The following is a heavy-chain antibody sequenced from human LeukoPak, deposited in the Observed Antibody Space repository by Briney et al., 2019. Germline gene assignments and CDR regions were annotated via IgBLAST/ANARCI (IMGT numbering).Heavy chain of an antibody. J-gene: IGHJ4*02. V-gene: IGHV4-4*02. Sequence: SETLSLTCAVSGGSISSSNWWSWVRQPPGKGLEWIGEIHHSGSTNYNPSLKSRVTISVDTSKNQFSLKLRSVTAADTAVYYCARLFGNYQNYFDYWGQGTLVTVSS. CDR3: ARLFGNYQNYFDY. CDR2: IHHSGST. D-gene: IGHD1-7*01. CDR1: GGSISSSNW.